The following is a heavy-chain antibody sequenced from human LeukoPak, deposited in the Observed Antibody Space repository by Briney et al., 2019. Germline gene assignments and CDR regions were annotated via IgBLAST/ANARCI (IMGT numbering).Heavy chain of an antibody. J-gene: IGHJ4*02. D-gene: IGHD3-3*01. CDR3: TTADGGYDFWRADYFDY. V-gene: IGHV3-15*01. CDR2: IKSKKDGGTT. Sequence: GGSLRLPCAASGFTFSNAWMNWVRQAPGKGLEWVGRIKSKKDGGTTDYAAPVKGRFTISRDDSKNTLYLQMNSLKTEDTAVYYCTTADGGYDFWRADYFDYWGQGTLVTVSS. CDR1: GFTFSNAW.